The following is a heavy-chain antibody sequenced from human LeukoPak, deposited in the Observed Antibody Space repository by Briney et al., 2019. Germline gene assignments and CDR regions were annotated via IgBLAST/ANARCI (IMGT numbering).Heavy chain of an antibody. CDR3: ARDSTIISSSWLNWFDP. J-gene: IGHJ5*02. V-gene: IGHV3-48*04. Sequence: GGSLRLSCAVSGFTFKNYWMTWVRQAPGKGLEWVSYISSSGSTIYYADSVKGRFTISRDNAKNSLYLQMNSLRAEDTAVYYCARDSTIISSSWLNWFDPWGQGTLVTVSS. D-gene: IGHD6-13*01. CDR2: ISSSGSTI. CDR1: GFTFKNYW.